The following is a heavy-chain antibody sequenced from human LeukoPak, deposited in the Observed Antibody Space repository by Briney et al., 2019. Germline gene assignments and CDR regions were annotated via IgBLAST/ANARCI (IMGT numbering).Heavy chain of an antibody. CDR2: IYSGGST. CDR3: ARDHCSSTSCYGDNWFDP. D-gene: IGHD2-2*01. Sequence: GGSLRLSCAASGFTVSSNYMSWVRQAPGEGPEWVSVIYSGGSTYYADSVKGRFTISRDNSKNTLYLQMNNLRAEDTAVYYCARDHCSSTSCYGDNWFDPWGQGTLVTVSS. CDR1: GFTVSSNY. J-gene: IGHJ5*02. V-gene: IGHV3-53*01.